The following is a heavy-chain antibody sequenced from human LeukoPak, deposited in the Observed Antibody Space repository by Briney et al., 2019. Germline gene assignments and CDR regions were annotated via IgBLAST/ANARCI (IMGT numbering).Heavy chain of an antibody. Sequence: SETLSLTCTVSGGSISSSSYYWGWIRQPPGKGLEWIGSIYYSGSTYYNPSLKSRVTISVDTSKNQFSLKLSSVTAADTAVYYCASYYGSGRNYNWFDPWGQGTLVTVSS. CDR1: GGSISSSSYY. D-gene: IGHD3-10*01. J-gene: IGHJ5*02. V-gene: IGHV4-39*01. CDR3: ASYYGSGRNYNWFDP. CDR2: IYYSGST.